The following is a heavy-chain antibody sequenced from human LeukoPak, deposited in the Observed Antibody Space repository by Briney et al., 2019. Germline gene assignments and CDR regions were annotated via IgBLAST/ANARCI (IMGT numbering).Heavy chain of an antibody. V-gene: IGHV4-59*01. J-gene: IGHJ3*02. CDR1: GGSISSYY. D-gene: IGHD4-11*01. CDR2: IYYSGST. CDR3: ARDDYGNYEGAFDI. Sequence: SETLSLTCTVSGGSISSYYWSWIRQPPGKGLEWIGYIYYSGSTNYNPSLKSRVTISVDTSKNQFSLKLSSVTAADTAVYYCARDDYGNYEGAFDIWGQGTMVTVSS.